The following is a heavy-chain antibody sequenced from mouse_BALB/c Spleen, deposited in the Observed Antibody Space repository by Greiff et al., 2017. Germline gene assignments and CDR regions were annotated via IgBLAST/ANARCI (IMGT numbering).Heavy chain of an antibody. J-gene: IGHJ3*01. CDR1: GFTFSDYY. D-gene: IGHD1-1*01. CDR2: ISDGGSYT. V-gene: IGHV5-4*02. CDR3: ARSLDYYGSSPFAY. Sequence: DVMLVESGGGLVKPGGSLKLSCAASGFTFSDYYMYWVRQTPEKRLEWVATISDGGSYTYYPDSVKGRFTISRDNAKNNLYLQMSSLKSEDTAMYYCARSLDYYGSSPFAYGGQGTLVTVSA.